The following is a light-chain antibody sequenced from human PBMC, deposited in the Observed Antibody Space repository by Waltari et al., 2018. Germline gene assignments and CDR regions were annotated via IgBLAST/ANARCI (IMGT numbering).Light chain of an antibody. CDR2: PVT. V-gene: IGLV2-14*03. J-gene: IGLJ2*01. CDR1: RCDILASAS. Sequence: QSALTQPVSLSGSLGPSTTISCPGSRCDILASASSSWYQQPPGRAPTLMIFPVTQRLAGIGSRVAGSKAGNTASLTISGIQTEEEADDYCSSYTTRGTWGFGGGTKLTIV. CDR3: SSYTTRGTWG.